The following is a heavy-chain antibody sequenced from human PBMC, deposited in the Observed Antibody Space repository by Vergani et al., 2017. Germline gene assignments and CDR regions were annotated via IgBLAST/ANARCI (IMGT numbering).Heavy chain of an antibody. CDR1: GGSISSSNW. CDR2: IYHSGST. Sequence: QVQLQESGPGLVKPSGTLSLTCAVSGGSISSSNWWSWVRQPPGKGLEWIGEIYHSGSTNYNPSLKSRVTISVDKSKNQFSLKLSSVTAADTAVYYCARVYDDDSSGYYLKGAFDIWGQGTMVTVSS. J-gene: IGHJ3*02. D-gene: IGHD3-22*01. CDR3: ARVYDDDSSGYYLKGAFDI. V-gene: IGHV4-4*02.